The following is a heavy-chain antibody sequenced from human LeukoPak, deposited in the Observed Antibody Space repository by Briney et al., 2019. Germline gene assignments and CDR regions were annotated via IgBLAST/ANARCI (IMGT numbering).Heavy chain of an antibody. CDR2: IHLSGST. V-gene: IGHV4-59*11. J-gene: IGHJ2*01. D-gene: IGHD3-16*01. Sequence: PSETLSLTCTVSGGSISFHYWSWIRQPPGKGLEWIGYIHLSGSTYYDPSLRSRVTISGDTSKNQFSLRLNSVTAADTAVYYCARGGVWYFDLRGRGTLVTVSS. CDR3: ARGGVWYFDL. CDR1: GGSISFHY.